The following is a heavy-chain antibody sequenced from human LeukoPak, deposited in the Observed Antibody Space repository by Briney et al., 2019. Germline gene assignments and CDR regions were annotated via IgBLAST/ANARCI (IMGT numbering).Heavy chain of an antibody. CDR2: ISYDGSNK. D-gene: IGHD3-10*01. V-gene: IGHV3-30*18. CDR1: GFTFSSYG. J-gene: IGHJ5*02. CDR3: AKSGDYYGSGSYYNGNWFDP. Sequence: GGSLRLSCAASGFTFSSYGMHWGRQAPGKGLEWVAVISYDGSNKYYADSVKGRFTISGDNSKNTLYLQMNSLRAEDTAVYYCAKSGDYYGSGSYYNGNWFDPRGQRTVDPVSS.